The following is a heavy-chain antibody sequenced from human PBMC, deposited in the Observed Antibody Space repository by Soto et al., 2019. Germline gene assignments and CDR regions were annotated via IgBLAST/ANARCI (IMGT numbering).Heavy chain of an antibody. CDR2: IYYSGST. CDR3: ARVPGHVLEWLLVPYGMDV. Sequence: SETLSLTCTFSGCSISSGGYYLSWIRQHPGKGLEWIGYIYYSGSTYYNPSLKSRVTISVDTSKNQFSLKLSSVTAADTAVYYCARVPGHVLEWLLVPYGMDVWGQGTTVTVSS. J-gene: IGHJ6*02. CDR1: GCSISSGGYY. V-gene: IGHV4-31*03. D-gene: IGHD3-3*01.